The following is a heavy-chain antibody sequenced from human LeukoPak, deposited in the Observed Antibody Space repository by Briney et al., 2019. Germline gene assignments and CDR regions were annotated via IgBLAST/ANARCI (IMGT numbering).Heavy chain of an antibody. J-gene: IGHJ4*02. D-gene: IGHD1-26*01. Sequence: QAGGSLRLSCAASGFTFSNYAMHWVRQAPGKGLEWVAVISYDGSNKYYADSVKGRFTISRDNSKNTLYLQMNSLRAEDTAVYYCATSQSIVGDTPFDYWGQGTLVTVSS. CDR1: GFTFSNYA. CDR2: ISYDGSNK. CDR3: ATSQSIVGDTPFDY. V-gene: IGHV3-30-3*01.